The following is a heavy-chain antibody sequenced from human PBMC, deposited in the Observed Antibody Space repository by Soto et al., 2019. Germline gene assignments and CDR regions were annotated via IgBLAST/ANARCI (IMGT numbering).Heavy chain of an antibody. V-gene: IGHV4-30-2*01. CDR1: GGSISSGGYY. D-gene: IGHD5-12*01. CDR2: IYHSGST. Sequence: SETLSLTCTVSGGSISSGGYYWSWIRQDPGKGLEWIGYIYHSGSTYYNPSLKSRVTISVDRSKNQFSLRLSSVTAADTAVYYCAAGGGLPRYYWGQGTLVTVSS. J-gene: IGHJ4*02. CDR3: AAGGGLPRYY.